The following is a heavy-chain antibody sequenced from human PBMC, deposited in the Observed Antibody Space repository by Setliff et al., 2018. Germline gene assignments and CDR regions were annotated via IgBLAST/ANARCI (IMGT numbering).Heavy chain of an antibody. CDR1: GVVFRNYH. D-gene: IGHD2-15*01. CDR3: ARTCSGSGCYAGLES. CDR2: ISEDGSDT. J-gene: IGHJ4*02. Sequence: GGSLRLSCVVSGVVFRNYHLNWVRQAPGKGLVWVSRISEDGSDTTYADSVKGRFTISRDSAKNTLYLQMNSLRPEDTAVYYCARTCSGSGCYAGLESWGQGTPVTVSS. V-gene: IGHV3-74*01.